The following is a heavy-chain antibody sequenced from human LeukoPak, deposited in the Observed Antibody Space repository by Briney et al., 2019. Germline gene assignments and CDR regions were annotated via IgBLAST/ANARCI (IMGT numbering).Heavy chain of an antibody. CDR3: ARVPGSLKQYLDY. CDR2: IYYSGST. V-gene: IGHV4-31*03. D-gene: IGHD1-26*01. CDR1: GGSISSGGYY. Sequence: PSETLSLTCTVSGGSISSGGYYWSWIRQHPGKGLEWIGYIYYSGSTYYNPSLRSRVTISVDTSKNQFSLKLSSVTAADTAVYYCARVPGSLKQYLDYWGQGTLVTVSS. J-gene: IGHJ4*02.